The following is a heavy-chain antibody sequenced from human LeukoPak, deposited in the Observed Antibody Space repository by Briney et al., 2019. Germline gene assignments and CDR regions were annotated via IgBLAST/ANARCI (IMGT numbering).Heavy chain of an antibody. V-gene: IGHV3-74*01. Sequence: GGSLRLSCAASGFTFSSYWMHWVRQAPGKGLVWVSRINSDGSSTSYADSVKGRFTISRDNAKNTLYLQMNSLRAEDTAVYYCARASYDFWSGYYTGSYYYGMDVWGQGTTVTVSS. D-gene: IGHD3-3*01. CDR2: INSDGSST. CDR3: ARASYDFWSGYYTGSYYYGMDV. J-gene: IGHJ6*02. CDR1: GFTFSSYW.